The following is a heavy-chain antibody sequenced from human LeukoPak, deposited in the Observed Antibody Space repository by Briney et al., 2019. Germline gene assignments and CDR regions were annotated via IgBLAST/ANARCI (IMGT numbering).Heavy chain of an antibody. CDR2: ISGSGATGT. J-gene: IGHJ6*02. Sequence: GGSLRLSCAASGFTFSSYSMNWVRQAPGKGLEWVSVISGSGATGTFYADSVRGRFTISRDNSKNTLYLQMDRLRAEDTALYYCAKQSTQRCYTGMDVWGQGTTVTVS. D-gene: IGHD2-2*02. CDR3: AKQSTQRCYTGMDV. V-gene: IGHV3-23*01. CDR1: GFTFSSYS.